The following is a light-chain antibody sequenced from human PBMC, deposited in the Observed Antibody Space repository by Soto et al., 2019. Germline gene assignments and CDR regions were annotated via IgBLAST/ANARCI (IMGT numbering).Light chain of an antibody. CDR1: QTISSW. V-gene: IGKV1-5*03. Sequence: DIQMTQSPSTLSGSLGDRLTIPCRASQTISSWLAWYQQKPGKAPKLLIYKASTLKSGVPSRFSGSGSGTEFTLTSSSLQPDDFATYYCQHYHSYSEAFGQGTKVDIK. CDR2: KAS. J-gene: IGKJ1*01. CDR3: QHYHSYSEA.